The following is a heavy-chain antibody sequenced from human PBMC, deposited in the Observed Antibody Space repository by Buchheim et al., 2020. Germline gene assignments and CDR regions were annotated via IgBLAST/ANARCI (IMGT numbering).Heavy chain of an antibody. J-gene: IGHJ6*02. D-gene: IGHD3-3*01. CDR3: ARGGRFYYYYYYGMDV. V-gene: IGHV3-48*03. Sequence: EVQLVESGGGLVQPGGSLRLSCAASGFTFSSYEMNWVRQAPGKGLEWVSYISSSGSTIYYADSVKGRFTISRDNAKNSLDLPMNSLRAEDTAVYYCARGGRFYYYYYYGMDVWGQGTT. CDR1: GFTFSSYE. CDR2: ISSSGSTI.